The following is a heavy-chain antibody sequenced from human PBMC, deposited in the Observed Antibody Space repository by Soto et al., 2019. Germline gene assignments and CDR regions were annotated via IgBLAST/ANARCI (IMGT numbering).Heavy chain of an antibody. CDR1: GGTFGSYA. CDR2: IIPIFGTA. CDR3: ARGDYCSGTSCYVVARY. V-gene: IGHV1-69*06. D-gene: IGHD2-2*01. Sequence: SVKVSCKASGGTFGSYAISWVRQAPGQGLEWMGGIIPIFGTANYAQKFQGRVTITADKSTSTAYMELSSLRSEDTAVFYCARGDYCSGTSCYVVARYWGQGTLVTVSS. J-gene: IGHJ4*02.